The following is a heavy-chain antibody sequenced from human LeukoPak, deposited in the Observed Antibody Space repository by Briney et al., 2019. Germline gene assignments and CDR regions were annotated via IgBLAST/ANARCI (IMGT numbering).Heavy chain of an antibody. J-gene: IGHJ3*02. CDR1: SGSISNYY. CDR3: ARDDYDSSEGAFDI. CDR2: IYSSGTT. Sequence: PSETLSLTCTVSSGSISNYYWSWIRQPAGKRLEWIGRIYSSGTTNYNPSLKSRVTISVDTSKNQFSLKLSSVTAADTAVYYCARDDYDSSEGAFDIWGQGTMVTVSS. D-gene: IGHD3-22*01. V-gene: IGHV4-4*07.